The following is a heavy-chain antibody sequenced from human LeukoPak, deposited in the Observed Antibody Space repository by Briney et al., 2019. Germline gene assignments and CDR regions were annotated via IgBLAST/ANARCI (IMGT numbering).Heavy chain of an antibody. CDR1: GFTVSSNY. D-gene: IGHD2-15*01. Sequence: GGSLRLSCAASGFTVSSNYMSWVRQAPGKGLEWVSVIYSGGSTYYADSVKGRFTISRDNSKNTLYLQMNSLRAEDTAVYYCARDSHSGGSEGNYWGQGTLVTVSS. CDR3: ARDSHSGGSEGNY. V-gene: IGHV3-66*01. J-gene: IGHJ4*02. CDR2: IYSGGST.